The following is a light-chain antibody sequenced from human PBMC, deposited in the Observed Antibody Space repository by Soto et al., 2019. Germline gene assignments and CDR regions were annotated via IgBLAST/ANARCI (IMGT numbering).Light chain of an antibody. CDR3: SSYTSSSTLV. Sequence: SVLTQPASVSGSPGQSITISCTGTSSDVGGYNYVSWYQQQPGKAPKLMIYEVSNRPSGVSNRFSGSKSGNTASLTISGLQAEDEADYYCSSYTSSSTLVFGTGTKVTVL. CDR2: EVS. V-gene: IGLV2-14*01. J-gene: IGLJ1*01. CDR1: SSDVGGYNY.